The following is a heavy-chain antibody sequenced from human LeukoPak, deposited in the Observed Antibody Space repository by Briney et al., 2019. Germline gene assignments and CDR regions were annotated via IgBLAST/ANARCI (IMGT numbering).Heavy chain of an antibody. D-gene: IGHD2-21*02. J-gene: IGHJ4*02. CDR2: IKSKTDGGTT. CDR1: GFSFSNAW. V-gene: IGHV3-15*01. CDR3: TTGKMPCGNDCYSDY. Sequence: GGSLRLSCAASGFSFSNAWMSWVRQAPGKGLEWVGRIKSKTDGGTTDYAAPVKGRFTISRDDSKNTLYLQMNSLKTEDTAVYYCTTGKMPCGNDCYSDYWGQGTLVTVSS.